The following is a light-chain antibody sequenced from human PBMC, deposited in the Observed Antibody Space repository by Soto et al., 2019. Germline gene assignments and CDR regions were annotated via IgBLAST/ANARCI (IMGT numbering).Light chain of an antibody. CDR1: QSVSSY. J-gene: IGKJ5*01. Sequence: EIVLTQSPATLSLSPGERATLSCRASQSVSSYLAWYQQKPGQAPRLLIYDASNRATGIPARFSGSGSGTDFTLTISRLEPEDFAVYYCQQRSTWPITFGQGTRREIK. CDR2: DAS. CDR3: QQRSTWPIT. V-gene: IGKV3-11*01.